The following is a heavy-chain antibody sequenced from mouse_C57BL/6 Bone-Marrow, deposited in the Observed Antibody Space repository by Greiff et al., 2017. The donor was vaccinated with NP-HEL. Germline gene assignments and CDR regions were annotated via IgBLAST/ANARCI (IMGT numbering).Heavy chain of an antibody. CDR1: GFNIKDDY. Sequence: VQLQQSGAELVRPGASVKLSCTASGFNIKDDYMHWVKQRPEEGLEWIGWIDPENGDTEYASKFQGKATITADTSSNTAYLQLSSLTSEDTAVYYCSTSYGSSNWYFDVWGTGTTVTVSS. CDR2: IDPENGDT. J-gene: IGHJ1*03. V-gene: IGHV14-4*01. CDR3: STSYGSSNWYFDV. D-gene: IGHD1-1*01.